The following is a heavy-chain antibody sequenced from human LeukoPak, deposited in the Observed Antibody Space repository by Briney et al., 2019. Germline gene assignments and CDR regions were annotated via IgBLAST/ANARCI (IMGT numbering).Heavy chain of an antibody. Sequence: GGSLRLSCAASGFTFSSYAMNWVRQAPGKGLEWVASISGNGGSTYYADSVKGRFTISRDNSRNAVFLQMISPRDDDTAIYYCAKIERWLVHGFDLWGRGTLVTVSS. V-gene: IGHV3-23*01. D-gene: IGHD6-19*01. J-gene: IGHJ2*01. CDR3: AKIERWLVHGFDL. CDR2: ISGNGGST. CDR1: GFTFSSYA.